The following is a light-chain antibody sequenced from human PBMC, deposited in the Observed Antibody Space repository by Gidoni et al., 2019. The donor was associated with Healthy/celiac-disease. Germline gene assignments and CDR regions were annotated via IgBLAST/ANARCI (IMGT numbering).Light chain of an antibody. Sequence: QSVLTQPPSVSAAPGQRFTISCTGSSSNIGAGYDVHWYQQLPGTAPKLLIYGNSNRPSGVPDRFSGSKSGTSASLAITGLQAEDEADYYCQSYDSSLSGSWVFGGGTKLTVL. CDR1: SSNIGAGYD. J-gene: IGLJ3*02. CDR3: QSYDSSLSGSWV. V-gene: IGLV1-40*01. CDR2: GNS.